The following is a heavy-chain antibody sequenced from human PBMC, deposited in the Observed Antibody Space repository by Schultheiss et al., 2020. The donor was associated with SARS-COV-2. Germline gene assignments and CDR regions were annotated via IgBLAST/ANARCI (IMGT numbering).Heavy chain of an antibody. CDR2: IDWDDDK. J-gene: IGHJ6*02. CDR1: GFSLSTSGMC. Sequence: SGPTLVKPTQTLTLTCTFSGFSLSTSGMCVSWIRQPPGKALEWLALIDWDDDKYYSTSLKTRLTISKDTSKNQVVLTMTNMDPVDTATYYCARIRSDILTGYHYGMDVWSQGTTVTVSS. CDR3: ARIRSDILTGYHYGMDV. D-gene: IGHD3-9*01. V-gene: IGHV2-70*01.